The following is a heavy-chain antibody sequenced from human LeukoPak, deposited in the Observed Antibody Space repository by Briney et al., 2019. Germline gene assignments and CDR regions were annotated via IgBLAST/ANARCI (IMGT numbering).Heavy chain of an antibody. CDR3: ARDDYYGSGSDY. D-gene: IGHD3-10*01. J-gene: IGHJ4*02. V-gene: IGHV3-30*03. CDR2: ISYDGSNK. Sequence: GRSLRLSCAASGFTFSSYGMHWVRQAPGKGLEWVAVISYDGSNKYYADSVKGRFTISRDNAKNSLYLQMNSLRAEDTAVYYCARDDYYGSGSDYWGQGTLVTVSS. CDR1: GFTFSSYG.